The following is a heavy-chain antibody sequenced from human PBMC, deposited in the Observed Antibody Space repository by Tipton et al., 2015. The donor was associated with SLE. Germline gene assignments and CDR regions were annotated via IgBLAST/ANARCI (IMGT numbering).Heavy chain of an antibody. J-gene: IGHJ4*02. CDR2: IYTSGST. CDR3: ARVGNYDLDY. CDR1: SVSSSSYY. V-gene: IGHV4-4*08. D-gene: IGHD3-3*01. Sequence: TLSLTCTVSSVSSSSYYWAWIRQPPGKGLEWIGYIYTSGSTNYNPSLKSRVTMSVDTSKNQFSLKLTSVTAADTAVYYCARVGNYDLDYWGQGTLVTVSS.